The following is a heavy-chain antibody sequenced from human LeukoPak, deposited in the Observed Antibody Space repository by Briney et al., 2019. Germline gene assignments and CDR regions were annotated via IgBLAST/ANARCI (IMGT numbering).Heavy chain of an antibody. D-gene: IGHD6-19*01. J-gene: IGHJ4*02. CDR1: GYTFTSYD. V-gene: IGHV1-8*01. Sequence: GASVKVSCKASGYTFTSYDINWVRQATGQGLEWMGWMNPNSGNTGYAQKFQGRVTMTRNTSISTAYMELSSLRSEDTAVYYCARGGDVGGWYQGDFDYWGQGTLVTVSS. CDR3: ARGGDVGGWYQGDFDY. CDR2: MNPNSGNT.